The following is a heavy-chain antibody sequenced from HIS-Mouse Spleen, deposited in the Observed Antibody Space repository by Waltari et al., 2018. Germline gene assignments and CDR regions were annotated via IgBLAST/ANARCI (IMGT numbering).Heavy chain of an antibody. CDR1: GGSISSSSYY. V-gene: IGHV4-39*07. J-gene: IGHJ2*01. D-gene: IGHD6-13*01. CDR2: IYYSGST. CDR3: AREIPYSSSWYDWYFDL. Sequence: QLQLQESGPGLVKPSETLSLTCTVSGGSISSSSYYWGWIRQPPGKGLEWIGSIYYSGSTYYKPYLKSRVTISVDTSKNQFSLKRSSVTAADTAVYYCAREIPYSSSWYDWYFDLWGRGTLVTVSS.